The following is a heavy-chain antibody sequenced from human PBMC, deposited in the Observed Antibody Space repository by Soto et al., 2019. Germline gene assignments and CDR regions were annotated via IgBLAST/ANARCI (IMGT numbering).Heavy chain of an antibody. CDR1: GFTFSSYG. CDR3: ARERHIFGTMVRGDGMGY. CDR2: IWYDGSNK. J-gene: IGHJ4*02. Sequence: GGSLRLSCAASGFTFSSYGMHWVRQAPGKGLEWVAVIWYDGSNKYYADSVKGRFTISRDNSKNTLYLQMNSLRAEDTAVYYCARERHIFGTMVRGDGMGYWGQGTLVTVSS. V-gene: IGHV3-33*01. D-gene: IGHD3-10*01.